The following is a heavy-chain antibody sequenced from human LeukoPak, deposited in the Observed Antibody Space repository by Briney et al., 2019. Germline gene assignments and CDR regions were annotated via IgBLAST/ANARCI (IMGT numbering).Heavy chain of an antibody. CDR2: IYYSGST. V-gene: IGHV4-31*03. CDR1: GGSISSGGYY. CDR3: AKLTCSSTFCPLDY. J-gene: IGHJ4*02. Sequence: SQTLSLTCTVSGGSISSGGYYWSWIRQHPGKGLEWIGYIYYSGSTYYNPSLKSRVTISVDTSKNQFSLRLTSVTAADTALYYCAKLTCSSTFCPLDYWGQGTLVTVSS. D-gene: IGHD2-2*01.